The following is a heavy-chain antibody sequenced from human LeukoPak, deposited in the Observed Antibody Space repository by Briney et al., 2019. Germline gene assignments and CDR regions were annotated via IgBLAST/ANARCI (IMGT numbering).Heavy chain of an antibody. D-gene: IGHD6-19*01. CDR2: VYSGGST. V-gene: IGHV3-53*01. J-gene: IGHJ4*02. CDR3: ASTRIAVAGTSMSYYFDH. Sequence: PGGSLRLSCAASGFTVSSNYMSWVRQAPGKELEWVSVVYSGGSTYYADSVKGRFTISRDNSKNTLYLQMNSLRAEDTAVYYCASTRIAVAGTSMSYYFDHWGQGTLVTVSS. CDR1: GFTVSSNY.